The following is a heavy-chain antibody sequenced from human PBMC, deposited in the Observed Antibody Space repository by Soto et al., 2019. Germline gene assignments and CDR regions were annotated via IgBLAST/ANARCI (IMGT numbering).Heavy chain of an antibody. CDR3: ARGLITGSHYSGGWYYFDS. J-gene: IGHJ4*02. V-gene: IGHV4-34*01. CDR1: GGSFSGYY. Sequence: SETLSLTCAVYGGSFSGYYWTWIRQTPGKGLQWIGQINHSGSASYNPSLKRRVTISVHTSNSQFSLELSSVTAADTAVYYCARGLITGSHYSGGWYYFDSWGQGTQVTVSS. D-gene: IGHD6-19*01. CDR2: INHSGSA.